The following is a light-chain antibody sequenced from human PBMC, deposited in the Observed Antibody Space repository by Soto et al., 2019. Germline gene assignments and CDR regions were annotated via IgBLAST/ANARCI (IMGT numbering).Light chain of an antibody. J-gene: IGLJ1*01. CDR1: SSDVGSYNL. CDR3: CSYAGSSTPYV. V-gene: IGLV2-23*01. CDR2: EGS. Sequence: QSALTQPASVSGSPGQSITISCTGTSSDVGSYNLVSWYQQHPGKAPKLMIYEGSKRPSGVSNRFSGSKSDNTASLTISGLQAEDEAEYYCCSYAGSSTPYVFGTGTKLTVL.